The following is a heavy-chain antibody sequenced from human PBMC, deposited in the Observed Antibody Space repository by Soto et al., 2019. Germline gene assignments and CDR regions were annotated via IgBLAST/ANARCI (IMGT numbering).Heavy chain of an antibody. V-gene: IGHV1-58*01. CDR3: AADRTYDFWSGSEARNYYGMDV. D-gene: IGHD3-3*01. CDR1: GFTFTSSA. Sequence: SVRVSCKXSGFTFTSSAVQWVRQARGQRLEWIGWIVVGSGNTNYAQKFQERVTITRDMSTSTAYMELSSLRSEDTAVYYCAADRTYDFWSGSEARNYYGMDVWGQGTTVTVSS. J-gene: IGHJ6*02. CDR2: IVVGSGNT.